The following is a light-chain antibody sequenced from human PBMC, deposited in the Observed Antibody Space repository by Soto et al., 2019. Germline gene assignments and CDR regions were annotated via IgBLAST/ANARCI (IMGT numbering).Light chain of an antibody. V-gene: IGKV3-15*01. J-gene: IGKJ4*01. CDR3: QHYYSWPPLT. CDR1: QNVNSN. Sequence: EVVMTQSPVTLSVSPGERATLSCRASQNVNSNLAWYRQKPGQAPRLLIYGASTRATGIPARFSGSGSGTEFTLTISSLQSEDFAIHYCQHYYSWPPLTFGGGTKVEV. CDR2: GAS.